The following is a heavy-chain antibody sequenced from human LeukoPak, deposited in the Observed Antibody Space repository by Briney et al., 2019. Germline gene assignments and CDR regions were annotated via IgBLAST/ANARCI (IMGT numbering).Heavy chain of an antibody. J-gene: IGHJ3*02. D-gene: IGHD3-22*01. CDR2: IHHSGST. V-gene: IGHV4-34*01. CDR1: GGSFSGYY. Sequence: SETLSLTCAVYGGSFSGYYWSWIRQPPGKGLEWIGEIHHSGSTNYNPSLKSRVTISVDTSKNQFSLKLSSVTAADTAVYYCARDSNYYDSSGYYYRTPDAFDIWGQGTMVTVSS. CDR3: ARDSNYYDSSGYYYRTPDAFDI.